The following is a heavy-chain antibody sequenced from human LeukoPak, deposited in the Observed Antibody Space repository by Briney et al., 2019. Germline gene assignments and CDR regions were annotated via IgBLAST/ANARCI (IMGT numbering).Heavy chain of an antibody. J-gene: IGHJ4*02. CDR3: AREVPYGGNSGMYDY. Sequence: ASVKVSCKASGYTFTSYGISWVRQAPGQGLEWMGWISAYNGNTNYAQKLQGRVTMTTDTSTSTAYMELRSLRSDDTAVYYCAREVPYGGNSGMYDYWGQGTLVTVSS. V-gene: IGHV1-18*01. CDR1: GYTFTSYG. CDR2: ISAYNGNT. D-gene: IGHD4-23*01.